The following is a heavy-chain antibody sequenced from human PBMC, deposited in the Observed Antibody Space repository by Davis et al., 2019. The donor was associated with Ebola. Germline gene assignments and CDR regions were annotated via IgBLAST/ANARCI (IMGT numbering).Heavy chain of an antibody. J-gene: IGHJ2*01. D-gene: IGHD3/OR15-3a*01. V-gene: IGHV3-33*06. CDR3: AKDLSGTHYWYFDL. CDR1: GFTFSSFG. CDR2: IWYDGSNK. Sequence: PGGSLRLSCAASGFTFSSFGMHWVRQAPGKGLEWVAVIWYDGSNKYYADSVKGRFTISRDNSKNTLYLQMNSLRAEDTAVYYCAKDLSGTHYWYFDLWGRGTLVTVSS.